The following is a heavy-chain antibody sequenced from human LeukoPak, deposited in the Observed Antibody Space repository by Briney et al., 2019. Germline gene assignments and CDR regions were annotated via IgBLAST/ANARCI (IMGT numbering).Heavy chain of an antibody. Sequence: PSETLSLTCGVSGGSISSTNWWSWVRQPPGKGLEWIGEINHTGSTNYNPSLKSRVTISVDTSKNQFSLKLSSVTAADTAVYYCAKGAGYSSPTRAFDIWGQGTMVTVSS. CDR3: AKGAGYSSPTRAFDI. CDR2: INHTGST. V-gene: IGHV4-4*02. J-gene: IGHJ3*02. D-gene: IGHD6-19*01. CDR1: GGSISSTNW.